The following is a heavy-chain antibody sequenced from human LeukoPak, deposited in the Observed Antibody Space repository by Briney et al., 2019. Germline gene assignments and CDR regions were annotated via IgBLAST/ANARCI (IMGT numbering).Heavy chain of an antibody. Sequence: PSETLSLTCTVSGGSISTYYWSWIRQPPGKGLEWIGYIYYSGSTYYNPSLKSRVTISVDTSKNQFTLKLSSVTAADTAVYYCARQPVVLVAAIDFWGQGALVTVSS. CDR2: IYYSGST. D-gene: IGHD2-15*01. J-gene: IGHJ4*02. V-gene: IGHV4-59*08. CDR1: GGSISTYY. CDR3: ARQPVVLVAAIDF.